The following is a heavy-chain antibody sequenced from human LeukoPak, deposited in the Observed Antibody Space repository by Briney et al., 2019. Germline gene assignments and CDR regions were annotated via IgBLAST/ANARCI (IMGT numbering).Heavy chain of an antibody. CDR2: IKQDGSSI. Sequence: PGGSLRLSCEASGFTFSNYWMSWVRQAPGKGLEWVANIKQDGSSIYYVDSVKGRFTNSRDNAKHSVSLQMNSLRAEDTAIYYCVRDGPTGWYFDLWGRGAQVTVSS. J-gene: IGHJ2*01. D-gene: IGHD4-17*01. V-gene: IGHV3-7*01. CDR3: VRDGPTGWYFDL. CDR1: GFTFSNYW.